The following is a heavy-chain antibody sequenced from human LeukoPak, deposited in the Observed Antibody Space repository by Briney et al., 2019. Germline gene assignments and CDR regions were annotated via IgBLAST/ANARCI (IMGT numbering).Heavy chain of an antibody. CDR1: GGSISSYY. CDR3: ARKAAIQGGYYFDY. CDR2: IYTSGST. J-gene: IGHJ4*02. D-gene: IGHD2-21*02. V-gene: IGHV4-4*07. Sequence: TSETLSLTCTVSGGSISSYYWSWIRQPAGKGLEWIGRIYTSGSTNYNPSLKSRVTMSVDTSKNQFSLKLSSVTAADTAVYYCARKAAIQGGYYFDYWGQGTLVTVSS.